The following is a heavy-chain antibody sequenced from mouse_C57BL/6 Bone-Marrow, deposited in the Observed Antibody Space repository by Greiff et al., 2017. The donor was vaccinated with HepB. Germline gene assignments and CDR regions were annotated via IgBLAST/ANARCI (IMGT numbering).Heavy chain of an antibody. CDR1: GYTFTSYW. CDR2: IYPGSGST. V-gene: IGHV1-55*01. Sequence: VQLQQPGAELVKPGASVKMSCKASGYTFTSYWITWVKQRPGQGLEWIGDIYPGSGSTNYNEKFKSKATLTVDTSSSTAYMQLSSLTSEDSAVYYCAREENSSGYVAWFAYWGQGTRVTVSA. D-gene: IGHD3-2*02. CDR3: AREENSSGYVAWFAY. J-gene: IGHJ3*01.